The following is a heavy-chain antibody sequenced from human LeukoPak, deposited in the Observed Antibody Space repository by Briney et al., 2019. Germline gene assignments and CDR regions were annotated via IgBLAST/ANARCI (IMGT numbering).Heavy chain of an antibody. CDR2: INHSGST. Sequence: PSETLSLTCAVYGGSFSGYYWSWIRQPPGKGLEWIGEINHSGSTNYNPSLKSRVTMSVDTSKNQFSLKLSSVTAADTAVYYCARVSDYSNYGMDVWGQGTTVTVSS. D-gene: IGHD4-11*01. J-gene: IGHJ6*02. V-gene: IGHV4-34*01. CDR3: ARVSDYSNYGMDV. CDR1: GGSFSGYY.